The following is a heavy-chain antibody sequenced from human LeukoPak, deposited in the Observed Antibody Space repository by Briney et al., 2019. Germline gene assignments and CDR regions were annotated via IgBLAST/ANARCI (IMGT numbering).Heavy chain of an antibody. J-gene: IGHJ6*02. CDR2: IRSKANSYAT. CDR1: GFTFSGSA. Sequence: GGSLRLSCAASGFTFSGSAMHWVRQASGKGLEWVGRIRSKANSYATAYAASVKGRFTISRDDSKNTAYLQMNSLKTEDTAVYYCTRRIGLDGMDVWGQGTTVTVSS. CDR3: TRRIGLDGMDV. V-gene: IGHV3-73*01. D-gene: IGHD3-3*01.